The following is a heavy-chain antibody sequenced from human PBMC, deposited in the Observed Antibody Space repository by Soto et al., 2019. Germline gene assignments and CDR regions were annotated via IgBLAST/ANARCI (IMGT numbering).Heavy chain of an antibody. Sequence: GESLKISCKGSGYSFTTYWIGWVRQMPGKGLEWMGLIYPSDSDTTYSPSFRGQVTFSVDTSINTAYLQWSTLEASDTARDYCTAYTRGPISTWGQGTLVPGSS. CDR3: TAYTRGPIST. CDR1: GYSFTTYW. V-gene: IGHV5-51*01. J-gene: IGHJ5*02. CDR2: IYPSDSDT. D-gene: IGHD2-2*01.